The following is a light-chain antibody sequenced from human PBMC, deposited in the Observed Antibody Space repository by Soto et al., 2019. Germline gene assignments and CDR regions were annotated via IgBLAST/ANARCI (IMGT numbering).Light chain of an antibody. J-gene: IGKJ5*01. CDR1: QSVRNN. V-gene: IGKV3-15*01. CDR3: HQYNNWPPIT. Sequence: EIMMTQSPATLSVSPGERATLSCRASQSVRNNLAWYQQKPGQAPRLLIYYASTRATGIPAMFSGSGSGTEFTLTISSLQSEDFALYYCHQYNNWPPITFGQGTRLEIK. CDR2: YAS.